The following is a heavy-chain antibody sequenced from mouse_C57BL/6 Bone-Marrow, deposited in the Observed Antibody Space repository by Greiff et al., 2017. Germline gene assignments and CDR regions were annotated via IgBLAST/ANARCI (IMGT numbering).Heavy chain of an antibody. V-gene: IGHV1-81*01. D-gene: IGHD2-1*01. CDR2: IYPRSGNT. Sequence: VQLVESGAELARPGASVKLSCKASGYTFTSYGISWVKQRTGQGLEWIGEIYPRSGNTYYNEKFKGKATLTADKSSSTAYMELRSLTSEDSAVYFCATLYYGNYGGFAYWGQGTLVTVSA. CDR1: GYTFTSYG. J-gene: IGHJ3*01. CDR3: ATLYYGNYGGFAY.